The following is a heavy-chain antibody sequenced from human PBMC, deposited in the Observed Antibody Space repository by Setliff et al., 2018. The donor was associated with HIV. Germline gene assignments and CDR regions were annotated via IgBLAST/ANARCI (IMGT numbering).Heavy chain of an antibody. CDR3: ARGVRVTVVQRGSSFDY. CDR2: FNPIFTTP. CDR1: GGIFSTSS. J-gene: IGHJ4*02. V-gene: IGHV1-69*13. D-gene: IGHD2-21*02. Sequence: GASVMVSCKSSGGIFSTSSINWVRQAPGQGLEWMGGFNPIFTTPDYAQKFQDRVTMTADESTSTAYMELRGLTSEDTAVYFCARGVRVTVVQRGSSFDYWGQGTLVTAPQ.